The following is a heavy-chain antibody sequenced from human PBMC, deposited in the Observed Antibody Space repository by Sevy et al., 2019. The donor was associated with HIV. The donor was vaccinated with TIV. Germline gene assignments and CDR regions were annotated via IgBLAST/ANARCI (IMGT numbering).Heavy chain of an antibody. CDR3: AKNTAAVGTGGFDY. Sequence: GGSLRLSCTTSGFTFSYSGMHWVRQAPGKGLEWVTFIQYDGRNTHYADSVKGRFTTSRDNSKNMLYLQMNSLRGDDTAVYYCAKNTAAVGTGGFDYWGQGALVTVSS. CDR1: GFTFSYSG. CDR2: IQYDGRNT. J-gene: IGHJ4*02. V-gene: IGHV3-30*02. D-gene: IGHD6-13*01.